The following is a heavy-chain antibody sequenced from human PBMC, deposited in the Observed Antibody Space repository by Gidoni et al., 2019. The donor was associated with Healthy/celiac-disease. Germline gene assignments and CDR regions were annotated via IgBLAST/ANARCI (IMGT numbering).Heavy chain of an antibody. Sequence: HVPLVQSGSELKKPGASVKVSCTASGSTFTSYAMNWVRQAPGQGLEWMGWINTNTGNPTYAQGFTGRFVFSLDTSVSTAYLQISSLKAEDTAVYYCAREDALLYYYYGMDVWGQGTTVTVSS. J-gene: IGHJ6*01. CDR3: AREDALLYYYYGMDV. CDR1: GSTFTSYA. V-gene: IGHV7-4-1*02. CDR2: INTNTGNP.